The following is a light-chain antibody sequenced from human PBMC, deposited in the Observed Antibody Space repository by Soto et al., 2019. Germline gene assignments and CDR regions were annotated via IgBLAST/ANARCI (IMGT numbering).Light chain of an antibody. CDR2: AAS. Sequence: DIPLTQSPSFLSASVGDRVTITCRASQGISSYLAWYQQKPGKAPKLLIYAASTLQGGVPSRFSGSGSGTEFTLTISSLQPEDFATYCCQQLNSYPWTFGQGTKVEIK. J-gene: IGKJ1*01. CDR1: QGISSY. V-gene: IGKV1-9*01. CDR3: QQLNSYPWT.